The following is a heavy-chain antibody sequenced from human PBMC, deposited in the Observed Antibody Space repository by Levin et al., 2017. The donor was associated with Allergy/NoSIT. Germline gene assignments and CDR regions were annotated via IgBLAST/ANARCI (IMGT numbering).Heavy chain of an antibody. CDR2: ISYDGSNK. J-gene: IGHJ4*02. D-gene: IGHD2-8*02. CDR1: GFTFSSYG. V-gene: IGHV3-30*18. Sequence: SCAASGFTFSSYGMHWVRQAPGKGLEWVAVISYDGSNKYYADSVKGRFTISRDNSKNTLYLQMNSLRAEDTAVYYCAKLGALLGDFDYWGQGTLVTVSS. CDR3: AKLGALLGDFDY.